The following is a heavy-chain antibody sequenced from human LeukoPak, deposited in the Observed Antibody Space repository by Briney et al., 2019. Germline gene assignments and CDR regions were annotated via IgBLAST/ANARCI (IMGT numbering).Heavy chain of an antibody. Sequence: ASVKVSCKASGYTCTGHYIHWVRQAPGQGLEWMGWIHPNTGGTKYAQKFQGRVTMTRDTSSSTAYMELSSLRSADTAVYYCASEYKYDSSGANAFDIWGQGTMVTVSS. CDR2: IHPNTGGT. CDR3: ASEYKYDSSGANAFDI. J-gene: IGHJ3*02. V-gene: IGHV1-2*02. D-gene: IGHD3-22*01. CDR1: GYTCTGHY.